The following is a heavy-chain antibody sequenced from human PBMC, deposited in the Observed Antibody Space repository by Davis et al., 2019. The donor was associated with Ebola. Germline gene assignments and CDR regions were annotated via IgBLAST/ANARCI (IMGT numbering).Heavy chain of an antibody. D-gene: IGHD6-13*01. CDR1: GYTFTSYA. J-gene: IGHJ4*02. V-gene: IGHV1-3*01. Sequence: ASVKVSCKASGYTFTSYAMHWVRQAPGQRLEWMGWINAGNGNTKYSQKFQGRVTITRDTSASTAYMELSSLRSEDTAVYYCARREKYSSSWYSFDYWGQGTLVTVSS. CDR3: ARREKYSSSWYSFDY. CDR2: INAGNGNT.